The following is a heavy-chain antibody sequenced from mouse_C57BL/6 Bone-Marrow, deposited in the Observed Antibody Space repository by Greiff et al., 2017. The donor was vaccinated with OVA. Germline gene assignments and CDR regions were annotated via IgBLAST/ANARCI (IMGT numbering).Heavy chain of an antibody. Sequence: QVQLKQSGAELVKPGASVKLSCKASGYTFTSYWMHWVKQRPGQGLEWIGMIHPNSGSTNYNEKFKSKATLTVDKSSSTAYMQLSSLTSEDSAVYYCARGVTPAWFAYWGQGTLVTVSA. CDR3: ARGVTPAWFAY. D-gene: IGHD2-2*01. J-gene: IGHJ3*01. CDR2: IHPNSGST. CDR1: GYTFTSYW. V-gene: IGHV1-64*01.